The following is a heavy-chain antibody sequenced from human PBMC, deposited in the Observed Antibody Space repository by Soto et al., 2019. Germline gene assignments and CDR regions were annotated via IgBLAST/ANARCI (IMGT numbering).Heavy chain of an antibody. CDR2: INPSGGST. CDR3: ARDRSSGWFDY. V-gene: IGHV1-46*01. Sequence: GSSVQVSCKASGYTFTSYYMHWVRQAPGQGLEWMGIINPSGGSTSYAQKFQGRVTMTRDTSTSTVYMELSSLRSDDTAVYYCARDRSSGWFDYWGQGTLVTVSS. CDR1: GYTFTSYY. J-gene: IGHJ4*02. D-gene: IGHD6-19*01.